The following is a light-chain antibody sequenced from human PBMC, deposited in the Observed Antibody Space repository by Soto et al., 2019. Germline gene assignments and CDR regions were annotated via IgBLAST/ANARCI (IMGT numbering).Light chain of an antibody. CDR2: DAS. CDR1: QSISSW. J-gene: IGKJ1*01. V-gene: IGKV1-5*01. Sequence: DIQMTHSPSTLSASEGDRATITCRASQSISSWLAWYQQRPGKAPKLLIYDASSLESGVPSRFSGSGSGTEFTLTISSLQPDDFGTYYCQQYNSYWTFGQGTKVDI. CDR3: QQYNSYWT.